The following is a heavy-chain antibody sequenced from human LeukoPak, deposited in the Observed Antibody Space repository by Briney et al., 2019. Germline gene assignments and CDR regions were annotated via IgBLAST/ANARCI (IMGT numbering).Heavy chain of an antibody. J-gene: IGHJ6*03. Sequence: GGSLRLSCAASGFTFSSYGMHWVRQAPGKGLEWVAFIRYDGSNKYYADSVKGRFTISRDNSKNTLYLQMNSLRAEDTAVYYCAKSVETAILYYYYYMDVWGKGTTVTVSS. D-gene: IGHD5-18*01. CDR3: AKSVETAILYYYYYMDV. CDR1: GFTFSSYG. V-gene: IGHV3-30*02. CDR2: IRYDGSNK.